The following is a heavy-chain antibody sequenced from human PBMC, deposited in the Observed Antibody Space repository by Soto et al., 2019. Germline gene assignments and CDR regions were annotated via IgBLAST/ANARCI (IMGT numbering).Heavy chain of an antibody. V-gene: IGHV4-39*01. CDR2: IHSGGSS. CDR3: VGIYRNDYYYTDV. J-gene: IGHJ6*03. Sequence: QLRLQESGPGLLRPSETLSLTCTVSGGSIRSSNYSWGWVRQPPGGGLELIGTIHSGGSSYCNPSLKSRVTMSADTSTNKFSLKLTSVTAADTAVYYYVGIYRNDYYYTDVWGKGTTVTVSS. D-gene: IGHD5-12*01. CDR1: GGSIRSSNYS.